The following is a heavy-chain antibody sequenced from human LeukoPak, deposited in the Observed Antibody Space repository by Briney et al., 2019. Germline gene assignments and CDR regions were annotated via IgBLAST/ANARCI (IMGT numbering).Heavy chain of an antibody. V-gene: IGHV3-11*01. D-gene: IGHD3-22*01. CDR1: GFTFSDYY. Sequence: GGSLRLSRAASGFTFSDYYMSWIRQAPGKGLEWVSYISSSGSTIYYADSVKGRFTISRDNAKNSLYLQMNSLRAEDTAVYYCARDRGSSGYYRRDAFDIWGQGTMVTVSS. J-gene: IGHJ3*02. CDR2: ISSSGSTI. CDR3: ARDRGSSGYYRRDAFDI.